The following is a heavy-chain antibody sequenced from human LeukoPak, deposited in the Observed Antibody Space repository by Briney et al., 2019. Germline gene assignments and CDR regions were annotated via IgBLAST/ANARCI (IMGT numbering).Heavy chain of an antibody. CDR1: GGSFSGYY. D-gene: IGHD6-13*01. Sequence: PSETLSLTCAVYGGSFSGYYWSWIRQPPGKGLEWIGEINHSGSTNYNPSLKSRVTISVDTSKNQFSLKLSSVTAADTAVYYCARGSSSSWYYWFDPWAREPWSPSPQ. CDR3: ARGSSSSWYYWFDP. V-gene: IGHV4-34*01. J-gene: IGHJ5*02. CDR2: INHSGST.